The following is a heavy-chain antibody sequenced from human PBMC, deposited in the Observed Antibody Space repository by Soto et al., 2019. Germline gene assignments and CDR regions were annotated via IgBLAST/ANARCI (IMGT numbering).Heavy chain of an antibody. J-gene: IGHJ4*02. CDR3: ARATGTLRSRNCDY. D-gene: IGHD1-1*01. V-gene: IGHV4-31*03. CDR2: IYHTGST. Sequence: SETLSLTCSVPGGSISTVGHYWTWIRQPPGKGLEWIGSIYHTGSTYYSTSLRSRLTMSVDTSKSQFSLRLSSVTAADTAVYYCARATGTLRSRNCDYWGQGSLVTVSS. CDR1: GGSISTVGHY.